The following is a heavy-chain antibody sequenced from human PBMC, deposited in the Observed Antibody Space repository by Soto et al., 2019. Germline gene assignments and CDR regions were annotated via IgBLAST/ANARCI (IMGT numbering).Heavy chain of an antibody. CDR3: ARGGDSNYEYYYYMDV. CDR1: GGSFSGYY. CDR2: INHSGST. V-gene: IGHV4-34*01. Sequence: SETLSLTCAVYGGSFSGYYWSWIRQPPGKGLEWIGEINHSGSTNYNPSLKSRVTISVDTSKNQFSLKLSSVTAADTAVYYCARGGDSNYEYYYYMDVWGKGTTVTVSS. D-gene: IGHD4-4*01. J-gene: IGHJ6*03.